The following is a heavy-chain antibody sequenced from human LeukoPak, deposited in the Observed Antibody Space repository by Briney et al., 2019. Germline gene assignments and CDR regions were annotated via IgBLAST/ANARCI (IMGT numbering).Heavy chain of an antibody. J-gene: IGHJ6*03. CDR2: IKQDGSEK. D-gene: IGHD3-3*01. V-gene: IGHV3-7*01. Sequence: GRSLRLSCAASGFTFSSYAMHWVRQAPGKGLEWVANIKQDGSEKYYVDSVKGRFTISRDNAKNSLYLQMNSLRAEDTAVYYCARGTSITIFGVAPDYYYYMDVWGKGTTVTVSS. CDR1: GFTFSSYA. CDR3: ARGTSITIFGVAPDYYYYMDV.